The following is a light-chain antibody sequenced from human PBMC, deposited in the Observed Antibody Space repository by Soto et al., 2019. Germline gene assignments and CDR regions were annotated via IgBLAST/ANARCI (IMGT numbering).Light chain of an antibody. CDR2: LAS. CDR1: QGISSW. V-gene: IGKV1D-16*01. Sequence: IQLTQSPSSLSASTGDRVTITCRASQGISSWLGWYQQKPGKAPKSLIYLASSLQSGVPSRFSGSGSGTDFTLTINSLQPEDFATYYCQQYNSYPITFGQGTRLEIK. J-gene: IGKJ5*01. CDR3: QQYNSYPIT.